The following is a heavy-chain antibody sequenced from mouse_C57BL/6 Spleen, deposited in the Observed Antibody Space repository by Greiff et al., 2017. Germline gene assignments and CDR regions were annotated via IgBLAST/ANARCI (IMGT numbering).Heavy chain of an antibody. J-gene: IGHJ2*01. CDR3: AREDYDNLFFDY. D-gene: IGHD2-4*01. CDR1: GFSLTSYG. CDR2: IWSGGST. Sequence: VMLVESGPGLVQPSQSLSITCTVSGFSLTSYGVHWVRQSPGKGLEWLGVIWSGGSTDYNAAFISRLSISKDNSKSQVFFKMNSLQADDTAIYYCAREDYDNLFFDYWGQGTTLTVSS. V-gene: IGHV2-2*01.